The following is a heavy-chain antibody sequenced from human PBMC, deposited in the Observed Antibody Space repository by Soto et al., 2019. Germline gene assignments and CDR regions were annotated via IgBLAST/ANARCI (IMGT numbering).Heavy chain of an antibody. J-gene: IGHJ6*02. Sequence: GASVKVSCKASGYTFTSYAMHWVRQAPGQRLEWMGWINAGNGNTKYSQKFQGRVTITRDTSASTAYMELSSLRSEDTAVYYCARTYCGGDCYNYYYGMDVWGQGTTVTVSS. CDR2: INAGNGNT. V-gene: IGHV1-3*01. CDR1: GYTFTSYA. CDR3: ARTYCGGDCYNYYYGMDV. D-gene: IGHD2-21*02.